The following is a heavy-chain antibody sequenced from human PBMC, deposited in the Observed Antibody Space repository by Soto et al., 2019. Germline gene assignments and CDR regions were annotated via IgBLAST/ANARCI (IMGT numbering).Heavy chain of an antibody. J-gene: IGHJ4*02. CDR1: GFTFSSYG. CDR3: AKDNGVDSSGWYCEYHY. V-gene: IGHV3-30*18. CDR2: ISYDGSNK. Sequence: QPGGSLRLSCAASGFTFSSYGMHWVRQAPGKGLEWVAVISYDGSNKYYADSVKGRFTISRDNSKNTLYLQMNSLRAEDTAVYYCAKDNGVDSSGWYCEYHYWGQGTLVTVSS. D-gene: IGHD6-19*01.